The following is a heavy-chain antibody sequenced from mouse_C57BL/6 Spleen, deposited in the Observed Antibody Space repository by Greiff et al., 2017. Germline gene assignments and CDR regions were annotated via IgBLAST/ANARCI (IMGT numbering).Heavy chain of an antibody. J-gene: IGHJ2*01. D-gene: IGHD4-1*01. V-gene: IGHV1-19*01. CDR2: INPYNGGT. Sequence: EVQLQESGPVLVKPGASVKMSCKASGYTFTDYYMNWVKQSHGKSLEWIGVINPYNGGTSYNQKFKGKATLTVDKSSSTAYMELNSLTSEDSAVYYCARGGPWDYFDYWGQGTTLTVSS. CDR1: GYTFTDYY. CDR3: ARGGPWDYFDY.